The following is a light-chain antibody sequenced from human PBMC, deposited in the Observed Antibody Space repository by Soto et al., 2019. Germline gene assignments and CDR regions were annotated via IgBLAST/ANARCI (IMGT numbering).Light chain of an antibody. Sequence: IVLTQSPGTLSLSPGERATLSCRASQSVTSSHLAWYQQKPGQSPRLLIYGASTRATAIPDRFSGSGSGTDFSLTISRLEPEDVAVYYCHQYVTSPNPFGQGTKLEIK. CDR1: QSVTSSH. CDR2: GAS. J-gene: IGKJ2*01. CDR3: HQYVTSPNP. V-gene: IGKV3-20*01.